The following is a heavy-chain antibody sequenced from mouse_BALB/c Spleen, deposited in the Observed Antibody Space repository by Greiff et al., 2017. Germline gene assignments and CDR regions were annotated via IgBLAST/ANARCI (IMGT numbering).Heavy chain of an antibody. D-gene: IGHD4-1*01. V-gene: IGHV5-17*02. CDR2: ISSGSSTI. J-gene: IGHJ4*01. Sequence: EVKVEESGGGLVQPGGSRKLSCAASGFTFSSFGMHWVRQAPEKGLEWVAYISSGSSTIYYADTVKGRFTISRDNPKNTLFLQMTSLRSEDTAMYYCARSNWDGYAMDYWGQGTSVTVSS. CDR1: GFTFSSFG. CDR3: ARSNWDGYAMDY.